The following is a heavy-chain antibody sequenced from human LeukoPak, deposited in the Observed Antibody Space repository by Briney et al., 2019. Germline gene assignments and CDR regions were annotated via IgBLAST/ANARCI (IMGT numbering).Heavy chain of an antibody. V-gene: IGHV4-59*01. CDR1: GGSISSYY. Sequence: SETLSLTCTVSGGSISSYYWSWIRQPPGKGLEWIGYIYYSGSTNYNPSLKSQVTISVDTSKNQFSLKLSSVTAADTAVYYCARVRYGRDGYNSVSYFDYWGQGTLVTVSS. D-gene: IGHD5-24*01. CDR3: ARVRYGRDGYNSVSYFDY. CDR2: IYYSGST. J-gene: IGHJ4*02.